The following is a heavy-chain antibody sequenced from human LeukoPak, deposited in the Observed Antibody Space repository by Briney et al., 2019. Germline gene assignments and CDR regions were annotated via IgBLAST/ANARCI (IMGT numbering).Heavy chain of an antibody. V-gene: IGHV1-46*01. D-gene: IGHD1-7*01. Sequence: ASVKVSCKASGNTFSTYYMHWGRQAPGQGLEWMGRINPSDGTTVYAQKFQGRVTVTRDTSTSTVYLELSSLRSEDTAVYYCAREIVTGTGRGNLQHWGQGTLVTVSS. CDR1: GNTFSTYY. CDR3: AREIVTGTGRGNLQH. CDR2: INPSDGTT. J-gene: IGHJ1*01.